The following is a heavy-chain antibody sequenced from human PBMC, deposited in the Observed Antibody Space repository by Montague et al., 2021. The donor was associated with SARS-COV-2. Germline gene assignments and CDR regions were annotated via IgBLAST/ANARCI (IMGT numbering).Heavy chain of an antibody. Sequence: SLRLSCAASGFTFSSYSMNWVHQAPGKGLEWVSSISSSSSYIYYADSVKGRFTISRDNAKNPLYLQMNSLRAEDTAVYYCARDRKIGWLQLGEFDYWGQGTLVTVSS. D-gene: IGHD5-24*01. CDR1: GFTFSSYS. V-gene: IGHV3-21*01. CDR3: ARDRKIGWLQLGEFDY. J-gene: IGHJ4*02. CDR2: ISSSSSYI.